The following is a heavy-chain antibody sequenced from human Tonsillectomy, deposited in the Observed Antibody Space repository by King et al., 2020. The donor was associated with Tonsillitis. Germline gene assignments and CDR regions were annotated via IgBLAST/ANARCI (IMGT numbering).Heavy chain of an antibody. CDR2: IKQDGSEK. CDR3: ARGTLTISICFEP. V-gene: IGHV3-7*01. CDR1: GFIFSTYW. D-gene: IGHD4-11*01. J-gene: IGHJ5*02. Sequence: VQLVESGGGLVQPGGSLRLSCAASGFIFSTYWMSWVRQAPGKGLEWVANIKQDGSEKYYVDSVKGRFTISRDNAKNSLYLQMNSLSAEDTAVYYCARGTLTISICFEPWGQGILVSVSS.